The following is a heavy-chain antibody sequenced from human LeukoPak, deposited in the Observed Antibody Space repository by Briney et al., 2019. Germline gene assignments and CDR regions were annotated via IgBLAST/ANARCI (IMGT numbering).Heavy chain of an antibody. J-gene: IGHJ4*02. CDR2: INHSGST. CDR1: GGSISNYY. CDR3: AGSSASSLRDDY. V-gene: IGHV4-34*01. Sequence: PSETLSLTCTVSGGSISNYYWSWIRQPPGKGLEWIGEINHSGSTNYNPSLKSRVTISVDTSKNQFSLKLSSVTAADTAVYYCAGSSASSLRDDYWGQGTLVTVSS. D-gene: IGHD6-19*01.